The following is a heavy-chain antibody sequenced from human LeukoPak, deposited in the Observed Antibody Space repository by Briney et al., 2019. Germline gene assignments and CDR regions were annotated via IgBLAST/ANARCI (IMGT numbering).Heavy chain of an antibody. D-gene: IGHD7-27*01. V-gene: IGHV4-59*08. J-gene: IGHJ4*02. CDR2: IYYSGST. CDR3: ASNHRGRPPSGLGY. Sequence: SETLSLTCTVSGGSISSYYWSWIRQPPGKGLEWIGYIYYSGSTNYNPSLKSRVTISVDTSKNQFSLKLSSVTAADTAVYYCASNHRGRPPSGLGYWGQGTLVTVSS. CDR1: GGSISSYY.